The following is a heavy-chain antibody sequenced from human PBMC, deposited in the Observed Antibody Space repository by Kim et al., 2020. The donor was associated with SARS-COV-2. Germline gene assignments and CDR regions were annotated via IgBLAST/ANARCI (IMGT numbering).Heavy chain of an antibody. J-gene: IGHJ6*02. V-gene: IGHV3-33*01. CDR1: GFTFSSYG. CDR3: ARDVAGITIFGVVIDHYYYDGMDV. Sequence: GGSLRLSCAASGFTFSSYGMHWVRQAPGKGLEWVAVIWYDGSNKYYADSVKGRFTISRDNSKNTLYLQMNSLRAEDTAVYYCARDVAGITIFGVVIDHYYYDGMDVSGQGTTVTVSS. CDR2: IWYDGSNK. D-gene: IGHD3-3*01.